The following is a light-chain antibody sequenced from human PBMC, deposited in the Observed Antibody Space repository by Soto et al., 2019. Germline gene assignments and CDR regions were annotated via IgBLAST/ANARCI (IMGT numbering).Light chain of an antibody. Sequence: QSALTQPPSVSGAPGQRVTISCTGSSSNIGSTYDVQWYQQLPGTAPKLLIHGNTNRPSGVPDRFSGSKSGSSASLAITGLQADDEADYYCQSSDDSLSVHYVFGTGTKLTVL. CDR1: SSNIGSTYD. CDR2: GNT. V-gene: IGLV1-40*01. J-gene: IGLJ1*01. CDR3: QSSDDSLSVHYV.